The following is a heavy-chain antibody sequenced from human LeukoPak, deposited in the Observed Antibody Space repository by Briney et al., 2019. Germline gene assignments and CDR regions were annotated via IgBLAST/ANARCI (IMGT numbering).Heavy chain of an antibody. CDR3: TGYGDYVW. J-gene: IGHJ4*02. CDR2: ISYDGSNK. Sequence: GRSLRLSCAASGFTFSSYAMHWVRQAPGKGLEWVAVISYDGSNKYYADSVKGRFTISRDDSKNTAYLQMNSLKTEDTAVYYCTGYGDYVWWGQGTLVTVSS. CDR1: GFTFSSYA. D-gene: IGHD4-17*01. V-gene: IGHV3-30*07.